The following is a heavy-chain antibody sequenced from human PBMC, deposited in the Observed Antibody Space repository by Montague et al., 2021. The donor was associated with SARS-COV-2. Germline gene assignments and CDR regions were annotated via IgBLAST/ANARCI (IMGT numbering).Heavy chain of an antibody. CDR2: IKQDGSEK. V-gene: IGHV3-7*01. Sequence: SLRLSCAASGFTFSSYWMSWVRQAPGKGLEWVANIKQDGSEKYYVDSVKGRFTISRDNAKNSLYLQMNSLRAEDTAVYYCAGDPRYFDWLFHSSGYYNYFDYWGQGTLVTVSS. D-gene: IGHD3-9*01. CDR1: GFTFSSYW. CDR3: AGDPRYFDWLFHSSGYYNYFDY. J-gene: IGHJ4*02.